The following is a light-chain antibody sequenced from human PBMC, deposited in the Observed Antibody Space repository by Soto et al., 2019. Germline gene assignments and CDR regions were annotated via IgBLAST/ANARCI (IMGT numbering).Light chain of an antibody. Sequence: QSVLTQPPSVSGAPGQRVTISCTGSSSNIGAGYDVHWYQQLPGTAPKLLIYGNSNRPSGVPDRFSGSKSGTSASLAITGLQAEDEADYYCQSYDSSLSGSYVFGTGPKLTV. J-gene: IGLJ1*01. CDR3: QSYDSSLSGSYV. V-gene: IGLV1-40*01. CDR2: GNS. CDR1: SSNIGAGYD.